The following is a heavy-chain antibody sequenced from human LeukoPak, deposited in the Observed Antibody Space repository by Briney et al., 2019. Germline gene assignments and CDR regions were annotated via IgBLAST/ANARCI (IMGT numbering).Heavy chain of an antibody. Sequence: GGSLRLSCAASGFTLSSYGMHWVRQAPGKGLEWVAVISYDGSNKYYADSVKGRFTISRDNSKNTLYLQMNSLRVEDTAVYYCAKDQTYYYDSSGSYYFDYWGQGTLVTVSS. CDR2: ISYDGSNK. D-gene: IGHD3-22*01. V-gene: IGHV3-30*18. CDR3: AKDQTYYYDSSGSYYFDY. CDR1: GFTLSSYG. J-gene: IGHJ4*02.